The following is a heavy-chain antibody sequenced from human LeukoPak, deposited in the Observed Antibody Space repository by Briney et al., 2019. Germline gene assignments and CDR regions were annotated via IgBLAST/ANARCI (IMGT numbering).Heavy chain of an antibody. Sequence: SETLSLTCAVYGRSFSGYYWSWIRHPPGKGLEWIGEINHSGSTNYNPSLKSRVTISVDTSKNQFSLKLSSVPAADTAVYYCARKGIERKYYFDYWGQGTLVTVSS. V-gene: IGHV4-34*01. CDR3: ARKGIERKYYFDY. D-gene: IGHD5-24*01. CDR2: INHSGST. CDR1: GRSFSGYY. J-gene: IGHJ4*02.